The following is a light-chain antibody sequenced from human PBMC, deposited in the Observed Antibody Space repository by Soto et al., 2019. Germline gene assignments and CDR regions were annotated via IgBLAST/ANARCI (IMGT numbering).Light chain of an antibody. V-gene: IGKV3-11*01. CDR3: QQRSIWPWT. Sequence: EIVLTQSPATLSLSPGERATLSCRASQSVSIYLAWYQQKPGQAPRLLIYDASNRATGVPARFSGSGSGTDLTLTISSLEPEDFAVYYCQQRSIWPWTFGQGTKVEIK. J-gene: IGKJ1*01. CDR2: DAS. CDR1: QSVSIY.